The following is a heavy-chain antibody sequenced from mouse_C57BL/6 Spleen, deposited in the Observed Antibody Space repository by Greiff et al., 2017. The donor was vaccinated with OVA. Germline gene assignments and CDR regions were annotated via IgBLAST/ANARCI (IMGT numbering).Heavy chain of an antibody. CDR1: GYSITSGYY. V-gene: IGHV3-6*01. J-gene: IGHJ1*03. CDR3: ARGGYYSNWYFDV. D-gene: IGHD2-5*01. Sequence: VQLQQSGPGLVKPSQSLSLTCSVTGYSITSGYYWNWIRQFPGNKLEWMGYISYDGSNNYNPSLKNRISITRDTSKNQFFLKLNSVTTEDTATYYCARGGYYSNWYFDVWGTGTTVTVSS. CDR2: ISYDGSN.